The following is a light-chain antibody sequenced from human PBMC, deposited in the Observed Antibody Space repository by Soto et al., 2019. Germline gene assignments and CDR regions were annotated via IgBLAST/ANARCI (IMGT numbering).Light chain of an antibody. CDR3: HQYGRSPPLL. Sequence: EIVLTQSPGTLSLSPGERATLSCRASQRVSSNYLAWYQQKPGQAPRRLIYAASTRATGIPDRFNGSGSGTDFTLTISRLDPEDFSVYYCHQYGRSPPLLFGGGNKVEIQ. CDR1: QRVSSNY. V-gene: IGKV3-20*01. J-gene: IGKJ4*01. CDR2: AAS.